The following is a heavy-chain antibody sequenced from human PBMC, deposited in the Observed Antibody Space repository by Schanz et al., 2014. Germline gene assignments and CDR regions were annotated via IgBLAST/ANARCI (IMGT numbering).Heavy chain of an antibody. CDR3: ARGVRIDY. CDR2: ISDSGDST. V-gene: IGHV3-48*04. Sequence: EVQLVESGGGLVQPGGSLRLSCAASGFTFSIYGMSWVRQAPGKGLEWVSDISDSGDSTHYADSVKGRFTISRDNAKNSLYLQMNSLTAEDTAVYYCARGVRIDYWGQGTLVTVSS. D-gene: IGHD3-3*01. CDR1: GFTFSIYG. J-gene: IGHJ4*02.